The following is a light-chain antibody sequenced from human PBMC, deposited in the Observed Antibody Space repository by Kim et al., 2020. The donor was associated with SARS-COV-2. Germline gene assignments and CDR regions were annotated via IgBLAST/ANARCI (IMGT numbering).Light chain of an antibody. J-gene: IGKJ2*03. V-gene: IGKV1-5*03. CDR2: KAS. CDR1: QSISSW. Sequence: SASVGDRVTTTGRASQSISSWLAWYQQKPGKAPKLLIYKASSLESGVPSRFSGTGSETEFTLTISSLQPDDFATYYCQQYNSYSYSFGQGTKLEI. CDR3: QQYNSYSYS.